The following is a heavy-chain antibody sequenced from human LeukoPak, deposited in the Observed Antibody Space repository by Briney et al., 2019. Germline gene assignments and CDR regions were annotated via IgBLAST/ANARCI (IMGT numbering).Heavy chain of an antibody. Sequence: GGSLRLSCAASGFTFASYSMNWVRQAPGKGLEWVSSIRGESTYIYNAGSVKGRFPISRDNAQASLYLQMISLRADDTAVYYCARVSGRLERQSDLDYWGQGTLVIVSS. CDR3: ARVSGRLERQSDLDY. CDR2: IRGESTYI. J-gene: IGHJ4*02. D-gene: IGHD1-1*01. CDR1: GFTFASYS. V-gene: IGHV3-21*01.